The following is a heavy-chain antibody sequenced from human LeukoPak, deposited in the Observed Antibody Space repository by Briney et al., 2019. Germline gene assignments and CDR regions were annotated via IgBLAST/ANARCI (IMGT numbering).Heavy chain of an antibody. Sequence: GGSLRLSCAASGFTFSSYWMSWVRRAPGKGLEWVANIKQDGSEKYYVDSVKGRFTISRDNAKNSLYLQMNSLRAEDTAVYYCARDRGGSYYVFDPWGQGTLVTVSS. CDR3: ARDRGGSYYVFDP. CDR2: IKQDGSEK. CDR1: GFTFSSYW. D-gene: IGHD1-26*01. J-gene: IGHJ5*02. V-gene: IGHV3-7*01.